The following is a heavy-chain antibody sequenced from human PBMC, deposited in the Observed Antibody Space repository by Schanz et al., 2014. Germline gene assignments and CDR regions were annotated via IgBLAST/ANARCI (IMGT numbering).Heavy chain of an antibody. CDR1: GDTFSKYN. J-gene: IGHJ6*02. CDR3: TRLRRADPNGFDV. Sequence: QVQLVQSGPEVKKPGSSVKVSCQAFGDTFSKYNIMWVRQVPGQGLEWLGRIMPLRGIGNNAWKFQDRLTITADKSMNITYTELSSLRTEDTAVYYCTRLRRADPNGFDVWGQGTTVTVSS. CDR2: IMPLRGIG. V-gene: IGHV1-69*02. D-gene: IGHD6-19*01.